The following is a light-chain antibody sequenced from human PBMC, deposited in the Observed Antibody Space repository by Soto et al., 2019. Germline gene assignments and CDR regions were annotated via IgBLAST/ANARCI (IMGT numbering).Light chain of an antibody. Sequence: DIQMTHSPSSLSASGGDRVTITCQASQDISNSLNWYQQKPGKAPKLLIYDASNLETGVPARFSGSGSGTDFTFTISSLQPEDIATYYCQQYDNLPLTFGGGTKVEIK. CDR3: QQYDNLPLT. J-gene: IGKJ4*01. CDR1: QDISNS. CDR2: DAS. V-gene: IGKV1-33*01.